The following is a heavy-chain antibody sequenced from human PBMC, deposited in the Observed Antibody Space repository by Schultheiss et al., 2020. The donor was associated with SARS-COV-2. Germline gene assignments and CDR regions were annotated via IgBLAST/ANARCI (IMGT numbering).Heavy chain of an antibody. J-gene: IGHJ5*02. D-gene: IGHD3-3*01. V-gene: IGHV4-34*01. Sequence: SQTLSLTCSVSGGSISGYFWSWIRQPPGKGLEWIGEINHSGSTKYNSSLKSRVTISVDTSKNQFSLKLSSVTAADTAVYYCARHVVQGYDFWSGYFDPEQNWFDPWGQGTLVTVSS. CDR1: GGSISGYF. CDR2: INHSGST. CDR3: ARHVVQGYDFWSGYFDPEQNWFDP.